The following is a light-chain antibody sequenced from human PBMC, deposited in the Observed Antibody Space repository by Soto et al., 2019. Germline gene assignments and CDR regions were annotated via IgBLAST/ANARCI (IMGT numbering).Light chain of an antibody. CDR2: RNN. J-gene: IGLJ3*02. Sequence: QSVLTQPPSASGTPGQRVTISCSGSSSNIGSNYVYWYQQLPGTAHKLLIYRNNQRPSGVPDRFSGSKSVTSASLAISGLRSEDEADYYCAAWDDSLTRVFGGGTKLTVL. V-gene: IGLV1-47*01. CDR1: SSNIGSNY. CDR3: AAWDDSLTRV.